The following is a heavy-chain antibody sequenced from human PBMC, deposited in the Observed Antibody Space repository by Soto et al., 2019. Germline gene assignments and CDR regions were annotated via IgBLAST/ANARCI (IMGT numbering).Heavy chain of an antibody. J-gene: IGHJ4*02. V-gene: IGHV4-31*03. CDR3: AREGRSAAPQAGFDL. CDR2: IFYSGNT. CDR1: GNSISTGAYY. Sequence: QVQLQESGPGLLKPSQTLSLTCTVSGNSISTGAYYWSWLRQHPVKGLEWIGHIFYSGNTHYSPSLEGRVTISVDTSKNQFSIKLTSVTVADTAIYYCAREGRSAAPQAGFDLWGQGTLVTVSS. D-gene: IGHD3-10*01.